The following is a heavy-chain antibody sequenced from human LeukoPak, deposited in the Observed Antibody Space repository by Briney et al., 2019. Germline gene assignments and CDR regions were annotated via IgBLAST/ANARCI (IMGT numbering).Heavy chain of an antibody. V-gene: IGHV3-9*03. CDR1: GFNFDDSA. J-gene: IGHJ2*01. Sequence: GGSLRISCAASGFNFDDSAIHWVRQAPGKGLEWVSAMNWISDFKAYADSVKGRFTISRDNDKNSVHLQMNSLRPEDMAVYYCAKGPKENWYFDLWGRGTLVTVSS. CDR2: MNWISDFK. CDR3: AKGPKENWYFDL.